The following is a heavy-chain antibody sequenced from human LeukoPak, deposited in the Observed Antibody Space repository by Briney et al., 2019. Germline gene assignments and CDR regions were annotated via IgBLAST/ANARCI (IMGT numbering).Heavy chain of an antibody. J-gene: IGHJ4*02. CDR3: ARYDSSGSFDY. CDR1: GGSISSYY. CDR2: IYYSGST. V-gene: IGHV4-59*01. D-gene: IGHD3-22*01. Sequence: PSETLSLTCTVSGGSISSYYWSWLRQPPGKGLEWIGYIYYSGSTNYNPSLKGRVTISVDTSKNQFSLKLSSVTAADTAVYYCARYDSSGSFDYWGQGTLVTVSS.